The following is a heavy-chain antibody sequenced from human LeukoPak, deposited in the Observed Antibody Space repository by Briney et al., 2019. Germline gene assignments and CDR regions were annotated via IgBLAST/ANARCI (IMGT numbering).Heavy chain of an antibody. CDR3: ARTTVTTDDAFDI. CDR2: INHSGST. CDR1: GGFFSAYY. V-gene: IGHV4-34*01. J-gene: IGHJ3*02. D-gene: IGHD4-11*01. Sequence: SETLSLTCAVYGGFFSAYYWSWIRQPPGKGLEWIGEINHSGSTNYDPSIKSRVTISVDTSKNQFSLKLSSVTAADTAVYYCARTTVTTDDAFDIWGQGTMVTVSS.